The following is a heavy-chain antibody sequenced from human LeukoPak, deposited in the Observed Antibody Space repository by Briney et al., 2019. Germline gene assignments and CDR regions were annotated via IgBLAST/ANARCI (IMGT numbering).Heavy chain of an antibody. CDR1: GFTFSSYA. CDR3: AKCRLVQLWVYSDY. CDR2: ISGSGGST. Sequence: GGSLRLSCAASGFTFSSYAMSWVRQAPGKGLEWVSAISGSGGSTYYADSVKGRFTISRDNSKNTLYLQMNSLRAEDTAVYYRAKCRLVQLWVYSDYWGQGTLVTVSS. D-gene: IGHD5-18*01. J-gene: IGHJ4*02. V-gene: IGHV3-23*01.